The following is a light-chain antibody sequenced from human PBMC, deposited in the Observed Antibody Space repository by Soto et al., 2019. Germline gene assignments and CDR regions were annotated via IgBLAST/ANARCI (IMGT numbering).Light chain of an antibody. V-gene: IGLV2-8*01. Sequence: QSALTQPPSASGTTGQSVTISCAGSISDVGGYNHVSWDQQHPGKAPKLLIYEVTKRPSGVPARFSGSKSVNTDSLNVSGSQGDDEGYYYCHSYAGSKNLIFCGGTQLTVL. CDR3: HSYAGSKNLI. J-gene: IGLJ2*01. CDR1: ISDVGGYNH. CDR2: EVT.